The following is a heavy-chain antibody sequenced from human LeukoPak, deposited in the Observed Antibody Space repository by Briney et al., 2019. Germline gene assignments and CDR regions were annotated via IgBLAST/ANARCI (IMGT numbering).Heavy chain of an antibody. J-gene: IGHJ4*02. CDR3: TTGFTVANNY. D-gene: IGHD4-23*01. CDR1: GFTFSSSE. Sequence: GGSLRLSCAASGFTFSSSEMNWVRQAPGKGLEWVGRIKSNADGGTADYAAPVKGRFTISRDDSKNTLYLQVNSLQTEDTAVYYCTTGFTVANNYWGQGTLVTVSS. CDR2: IKSNADGGTA. V-gene: IGHV3-15*01.